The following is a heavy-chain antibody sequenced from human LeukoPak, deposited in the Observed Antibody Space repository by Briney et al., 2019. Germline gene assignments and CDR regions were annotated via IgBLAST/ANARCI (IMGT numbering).Heavy chain of an antibody. Sequence: SVKVSCKAAGGTFSNYSITWVRQAPGQGLEWMGGIMPLFNTANYAQQFQGRVTITTDESTSTAYMELSSLRFEDTAMYYCARVDRYHYYLDVWGKGTTVTVSS. CDR2: IMPLFNTA. CDR1: GGTFSNYS. CDR3: ARVDRYHYYLDV. J-gene: IGHJ6*03. V-gene: IGHV1-69*05.